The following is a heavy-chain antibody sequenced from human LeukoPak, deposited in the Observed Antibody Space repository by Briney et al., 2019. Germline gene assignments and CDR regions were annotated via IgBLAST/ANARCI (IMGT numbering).Heavy chain of an antibody. CDR2: ISYDGNNK. Sequence: GGSLRLSCAASGFTFSSYGMHWVRQAPGKGLQWVAVISYDGNNKYYADSVKGRFTISRDNSKNTLYVQMNSLRVEDTAVYYCAKDRDILGAFYYFDYWGQGTLVTVSS. CDR3: AKDRDILGAFYYFDY. CDR1: GFTFSSYG. D-gene: IGHD1-26*01. J-gene: IGHJ4*02. V-gene: IGHV3-30*18.